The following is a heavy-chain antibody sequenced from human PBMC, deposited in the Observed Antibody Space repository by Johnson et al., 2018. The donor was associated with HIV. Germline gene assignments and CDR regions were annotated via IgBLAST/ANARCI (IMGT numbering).Heavy chain of an antibody. CDR3: ARGPILEWLSGDGFDM. J-gene: IGHJ3*02. Sequence: QVQLVESGGGVVQPGRSLRLSCAASGFTFSTYAMHWVRQAPGKGLEWVAVISSDESNKYYADSVKGRFTISRDNSKNTLYLQMNSLRAEDTAVYYCARGPILEWLSGDGFDMWGQGTKVTV. V-gene: IGHV3-30*04. D-gene: IGHD3-3*01. CDR2: ISSDESNK. CDR1: GFTFSTYA.